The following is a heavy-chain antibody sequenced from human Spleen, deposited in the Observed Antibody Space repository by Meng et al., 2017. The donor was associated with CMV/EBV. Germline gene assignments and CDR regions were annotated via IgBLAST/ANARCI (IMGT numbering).Heavy chain of an antibody. V-gene: IGHV3-23*01. CDR2: ISGRGGGT. Sequence: GESLKISFAASGFTFSSYAMSWVRQAPGKGLEWVSAISGRGGGTYYADSVKGRFTISRDNSKNTLYLQMNSLRTEDTAVYQCAKDHPAGWELPSHWGLGTLVTVSS. J-gene: IGHJ4*02. CDR3: AKDHPAGWELPSH. CDR1: GFTFSSYA. D-gene: IGHD1-26*01.